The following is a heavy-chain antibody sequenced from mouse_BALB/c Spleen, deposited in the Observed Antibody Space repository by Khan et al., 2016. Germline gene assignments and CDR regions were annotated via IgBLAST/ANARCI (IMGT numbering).Heavy chain of an antibody. CDR3: ASEGIYFGTYDYAMDY. CDR2: ISYDGSN. V-gene: IGHV3-6*02. D-gene: IGHD1-1*01. J-gene: IGHJ4*01. Sequence: EVQLQESGPGLVKPSQSLSLTCSVTGYSITSGYYWNWIRQFPGNKLEWMGYISYDGSNNYNPSLKNRISITRDTSKNQFFLKLNSLTTEDTATYYCASEGIYFGTYDYAMDYWGQGTSVTVSS. CDR1: GYSITSGYY.